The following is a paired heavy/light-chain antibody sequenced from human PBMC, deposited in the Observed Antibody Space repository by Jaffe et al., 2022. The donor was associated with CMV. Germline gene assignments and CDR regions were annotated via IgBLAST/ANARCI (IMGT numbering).Light chain of an antibody. V-gene: IGLV3-9*01. CDR3: QVWDSSTAV. CDR1: NIGSKN. J-gene: IGLJ2*01. CDR2: RDS. Sequence: SYELTQPLSVSVALGQTARITCGGNNIGSKNVHWYQQKPGQAPVLVIYRDSNRPSGIPERFSGSNSGNTATLTISRAQAGDEADYYCQVWDSSTAVFGGGTKLTVL.
Heavy chain of an antibody. CDR3: AKDQRRLGITMIVVDYYYYYGMDV. CDR1: GFTFSSYA. CDR2: ISGSGGST. V-gene: IGHV3-23*01. Sequence: EVQLLESGGGLVQPGGSLRLSCAASGFTFSSYAMSWVRQAPGKGLEWVSAISGSGGSTYYADSVKGRFTISRDNSKNTLYLQMNSLRAEDTAVYYCAKDQRRLGITMIVVDYYYYYGMDVWGQGTTVTVSS. J-gene: IGHJ6*02. D-gene: IGHD3-22*01.